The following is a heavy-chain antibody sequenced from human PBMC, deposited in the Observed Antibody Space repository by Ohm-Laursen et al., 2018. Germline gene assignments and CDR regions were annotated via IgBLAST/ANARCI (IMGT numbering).Heavy chain of an antibody. J-gene: IGHJ5*02. CDR1: GYTFTSYG. CDR3: ARTRLGGPSLDP. V-gene: IGHV1-18*01. Sequence: ASVKVSCNASGYTFTSYGISWVRQAPGQGLEWMGWISAYNGNTNYAQKLQGRVTMTTDTSTSTAYMELRSLRSDDTAVYHCARTRLGGPSLDPWGQGTLVTVSS. CDR2: ISAYNGNT. D-gene: IGHD3-10*01.